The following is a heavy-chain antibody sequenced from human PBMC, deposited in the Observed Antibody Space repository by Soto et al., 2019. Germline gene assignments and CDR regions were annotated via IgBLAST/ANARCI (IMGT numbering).Heavy chain of an antibody. CDR2: ISGSGGST. J-gene: IGHJ4*02. CDR3: AKDRDSSGYSQYYFDY. D-gene: IGHD3-22*01. Sequence: GGSLRLSCAASGFTFSSYAMSWVRQAPGKGLEWVSAISGSGGSTYYADSVKGRFTISRDNSKNTLYLQMNSLRAEDTAVYYCAKDRDSSGYSQYYFDYWGQGTLVTVSS. V-gene: IGHV3-23*01. CDR1: GFTFSSYA.